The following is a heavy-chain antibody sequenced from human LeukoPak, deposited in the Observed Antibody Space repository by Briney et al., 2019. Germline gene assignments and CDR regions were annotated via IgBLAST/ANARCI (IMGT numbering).Heavy chain of an antibody. Sequence: SETLSLTCTVSGGSISSYYWNWIRQPPGKGLEWIGYIYYSGSTYYNPSLKSRVTISVDTSKNQFSLKLSSVTAADTAVYYCARDRDYGDPYFDYWGQGTLVTVSS. J-gene: IGHJ4*02. V-gene: IGHV4-59*01. CDR2: IYYSGST. CDR3: ARDRDYGDPYFDY. D-gene: IGHD4-17*01. CDR1: GGSISSYY.